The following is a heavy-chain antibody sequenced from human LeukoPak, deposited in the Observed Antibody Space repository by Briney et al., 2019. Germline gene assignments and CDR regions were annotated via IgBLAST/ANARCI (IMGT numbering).Heavy chain of an antibody. J-gene: IGHJ4*02. CDR1: GYTFTGCG. V-gene: IGHV1-18*01. Sequence: GASVKVSCKASGYTFTGCGISWVRQAPGQGLEWMGWITTYNGNTNFAQKVQGRVTMTTDTSTSTAYMELRSLRSDDTAVYYCARCILATCRYLPSFDFWGQGTLVTVSS. CDR2: ITTYNGNT. D-gene: IGHD3-3*02. CDR3: ARCILATCRYLPSFDF.